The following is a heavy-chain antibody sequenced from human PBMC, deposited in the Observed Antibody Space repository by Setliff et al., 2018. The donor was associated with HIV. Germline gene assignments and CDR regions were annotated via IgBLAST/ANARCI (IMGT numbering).Heavy chain of an antibody. J-gene: IGHJ6*03. Sequence: SETLSLTCTVSGDSSSNDYWIWIRQPPGKGLEWIGEINHSGSTHYNPSLKSRFTISVDTSKNQFSLKVNSVTAADTAVYYCARGARLLAGYSDRWDYYYMAVWGKGTTVTVSS. CDR3: ARGARLLAGYSDRWDYYYMAV. D-gene: IGHD6-13*01. CDR2: INHSGST. V-gene: IGHV4-34*01. CDR1: GDSSSNDY.